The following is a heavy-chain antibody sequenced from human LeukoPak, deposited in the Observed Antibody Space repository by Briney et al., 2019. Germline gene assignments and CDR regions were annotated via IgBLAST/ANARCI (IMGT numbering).Heavy chain of an antibody. CDR1: GFTFDDYV. V-gene: IGHV3-9*01. Sequence: GGSLRLSCAASGFTFDDYVMHWVRQAPGKGLEWVSGISWNSGSIGYADSVKGRFTISRDNAKNSLYLQMNSLRAEDTALYYCAKDKGSNYGYSDYWGQGTLVTVSS. D-gene: IGHD4-11*01. CDR2: ISWNSGSI. J-gene: IGHJ4*02. CDR3: AKDKGSNYGYSDY.